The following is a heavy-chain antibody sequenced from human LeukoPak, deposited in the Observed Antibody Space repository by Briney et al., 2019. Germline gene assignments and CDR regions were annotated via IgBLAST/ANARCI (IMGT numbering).Heavy chain of an antibody. Sequence: GGSLRLSCAASGFTFSSYAMSWVRQAPGKGLEWVSGITGGGSGTYYADSVKGQFTISRDNAKNTLYLQMNSLRVEDTAVYYCSKWKAIVLVPAARSPIDYWGQGTLVIVSS. CDR2: ITGGGSGT. D-gene: IGHD2-2*01. CDR1: GFTFSSYA. V-gene: IGHV3-23*01. J-gene: IGHJ4*02. CDR3: SKWKAIVLVPAARSPIDY.